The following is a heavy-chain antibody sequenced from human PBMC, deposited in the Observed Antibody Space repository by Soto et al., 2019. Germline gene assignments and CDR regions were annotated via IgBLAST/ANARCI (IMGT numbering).Heavy chain of an antibody. J-gene: IGHJ6*02. CDR3: VRNGYYSLDV. Sequence: KPSEPLSLTCAVSGDSIISTGWWIWVRQSPGKGLDWIGEVYHSGATNYNPSLKSRVTISVDTSRNQFSLNLGSVTAADTAVYYCVRNGYYSLDVWGQGTTVTVS. CDR2: VYHSGAT. D-gene: IGHD3-22*01. V-gene: IGHV4-4*02. CDR1: GDSIISTGW.